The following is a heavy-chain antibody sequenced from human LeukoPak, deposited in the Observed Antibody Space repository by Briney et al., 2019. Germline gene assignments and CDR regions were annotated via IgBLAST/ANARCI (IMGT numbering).Heavy chain of an antibody. J-gene: IGHJ4*02. V-gene: IGHV4-34*01. CDR3: AHFIETHGLDY. CDR1: GGSFSGYY. D-gene: IGHD3-16*02. CDR2: INHSGST. Sequence: SETLSLTCAVYGGSFSGYYWSWIRQPPGKGLEWIGEINHSGSTNYNPSLKSRVTISVDTSKNQFSLRLSSVTAADTAVYYCAHFIETHGLDYWGQGTLVTVSS.